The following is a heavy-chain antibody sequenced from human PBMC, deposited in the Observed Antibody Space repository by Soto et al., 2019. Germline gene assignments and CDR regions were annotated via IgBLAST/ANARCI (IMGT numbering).Heavy chain of an antibody. CDR3: ARSVYDILTGYSRYYYGMDV. D-gene: IGHD3-9*01. Sequence: PGESLKISCKGSGYSFTSYWISWVRQMPGKGLEWMGRIDPSDSYTNYSPSFQGHVTISADKSISTAYLQWSSLKASDTAMYYCARSVYDILTGYSRYYYGMDVWGQGTTVTVSS. J-gene: IGHJ6*02. V-gene: IGHV5-10-1*01. CDR2: IDPSDSYT. CDR1: GYSFTSYW.